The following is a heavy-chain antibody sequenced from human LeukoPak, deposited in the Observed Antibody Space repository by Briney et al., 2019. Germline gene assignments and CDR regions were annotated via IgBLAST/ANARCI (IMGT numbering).Heavy chain of an antibody. V-gene: IGHV4-39*01. J-gene: IGHJ4*02. CDR2: VHYSGST. CDR3: ARSCTNGVCYRY. D-gene: IGHD2-8*01. Sequence: SETLSLTCTVSGGSISSSTFYWGWIRQPSGKGLEWIGSVHYSGSTSYNPSLKSRVTISVDTSKNQFSLKLSSVTAADTAVYYCARSCTNGVCYRYWGQGTLVTVSS. CDR1: GGSISSSTFY.